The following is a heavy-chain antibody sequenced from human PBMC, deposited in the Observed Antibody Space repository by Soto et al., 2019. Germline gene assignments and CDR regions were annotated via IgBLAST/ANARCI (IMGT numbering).Heavy chain of an antibody. CDR1: GFTFSSYG. V-gene: IGHV3-33*01. Sequence: QVQLVESGGGVVQPGRSLRLSCAASGFTFSSYGMHWVRQAPGKGLEWVAVIWYDGSNKYYADSVKGRFTISRDNSKNTLNLQLNILRAEDTAVYYCAREGAAAALDYWGQGTLVTVSS. CDR3: AREGAAAALDY. J-gene: IGHJ4*02. CDR2: IWYDGSNK. D-gene: IGHD6-13*01.